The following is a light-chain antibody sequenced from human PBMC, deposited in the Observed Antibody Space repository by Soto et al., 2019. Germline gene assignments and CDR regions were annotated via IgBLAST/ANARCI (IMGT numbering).Light chain of an antibody. J-gene: IGKJ3*01. V-gene: IGKV3-20*01. CDR1: QSVGINY. CDR3: QQYGSSPFT. Sequence: EIVLTQSPGTLSLSPGERATLSCRASQSVGINYLAWYQQKPGQAPRLLIYGASGRATVIPDRFSGSGSGTDFTLTISRLDPEDFAVYDCQQYGSSPFTFSPGTKVDIK. CDR2: GAS.